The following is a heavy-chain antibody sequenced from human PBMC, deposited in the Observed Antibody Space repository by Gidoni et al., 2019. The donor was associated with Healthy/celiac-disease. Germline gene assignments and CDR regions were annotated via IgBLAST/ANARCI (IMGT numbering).Heavy chain of an antibody. CDR1: TGSLSSGSHS. Sequence: QLHVQASGSRLLKPSPTLSLTSAVYTGSLSSGSHSWSWIRQPPGKGLEWIGYIHHSGSTYYNPSLKSRVTISVDRSKNQFSLNLTAGTAADTAVYFCARVDSVELLYGMDVWGQGTTVTVSS. V-gene: IGHV4-30-2*01. J-gene: IGHJ6*02. D-gene: IGHD1-26*01. CDR2: IHHSGST. CDR3: ARVDSVELLYGMDV.